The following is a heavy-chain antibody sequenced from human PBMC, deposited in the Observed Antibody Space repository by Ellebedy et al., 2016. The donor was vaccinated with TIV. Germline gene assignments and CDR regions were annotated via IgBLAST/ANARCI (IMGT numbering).Heavy chain of an antibody. J-gene: IGHJ6*03. V-gene: IGHV4-59*01. D-gene: IGHD6-19*01. Sequence: SETLSLTCAVYGGSFSGYYWSWIRQPPGKGLEWIGYIYYSGSTNYNPSLKSRVTISVDTSKNQFSLKLSSVTAADTAVYYCARAVAGPYYYYYYMDVWGKGTTVTVSS. CDR2: IYYSGST. CDR3: ARAVAGPYYYYYYMDV. CDR1: GGSFSGYY.